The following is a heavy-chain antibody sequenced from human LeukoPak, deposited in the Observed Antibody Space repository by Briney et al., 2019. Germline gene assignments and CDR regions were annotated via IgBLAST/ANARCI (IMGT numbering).Heavy chain of an antibody. J-gene: IGHJ5*02. D-gene: IGHD6-13*01. V-gene: IGHV3-7*01. Sequence: GGSLRLSCAASGFTFSSYWMSWVRQAPGKGLEWVANIKQDGSEKYYVDSVKGRFTISRDNAKNSLYLQMNSLRAEDTAVYYCARALVGSSWYEKITRLNWFDPWGQGTLVTVSS. CDR1: GFTFSSYW. CDR2: IKQDGSEK. CDR3: ARALVGSSWYEKITRLNWFDP.